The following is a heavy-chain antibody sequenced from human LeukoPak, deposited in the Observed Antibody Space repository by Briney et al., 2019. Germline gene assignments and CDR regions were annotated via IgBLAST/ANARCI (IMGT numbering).Heavy chain of an antibody. V-gene: IGHV1-69*13. D-gene: IGHD2-15*01. CDR2: IIPIFGTA. J-gene: IGHJ3*02. CDR1: GGTFSSYA. Sequence: GASVKVSCKASGGTFSSYAISWVRQAPGQGLEWMGGIIPIFGTANYAQKFQGRATITADESTSTAYMELSSLRSEDTAVYYCARSLHVVVVAATTGDAFDIWGQGTMVTVSS. CDR3: ARSLHVVVVAATTGDAFDI.